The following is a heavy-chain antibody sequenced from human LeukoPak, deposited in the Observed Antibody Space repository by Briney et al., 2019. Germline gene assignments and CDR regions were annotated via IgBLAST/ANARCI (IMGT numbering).Heavy chain of an antibody. D-gene: IGHD5-18*01. CDR2: INHSGST. J-gene: IGHJ2*01. CDR1: GFTFSSYA. Sequence: LRLSCAASGFTFSSYAMSWVRQAPGKGLEWIGKINHSGSTNYNPSLKSRVTISVDTSKNQFSLKLSSVTAADTAVYYCARGYSYGCFDLWGRGTLVTVSS. CDR3: ARGYSYGCFDL. V-gene: IGHV4-34*01.